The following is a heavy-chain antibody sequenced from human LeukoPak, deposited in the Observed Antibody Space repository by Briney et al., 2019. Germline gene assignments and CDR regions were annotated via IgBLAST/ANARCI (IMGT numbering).Heavy chain of an antibody. D-gene: IGHD4-17*01. CDR2: IYYSGST. V-gene: IGHV4-59*01. CDR1: GGSISSYY. CDR3: ARVYGDYYYYGMDV. Sequence: SETLSLTCPVSGGSISSYYWSWIRQPPGKGMEWIGYIYYSGSTNYNPSLKSRVTISVDTSKNQFSLKLSSVTAADTAVYYCARVYGDYYYYGMDVWGQGTTVTVSS. J-gene: IGHJ6*02.